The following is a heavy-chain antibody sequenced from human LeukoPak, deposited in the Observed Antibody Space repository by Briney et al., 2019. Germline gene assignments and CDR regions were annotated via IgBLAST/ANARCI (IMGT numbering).Heavy chain of an antibody. CDR1: GGSISPSY. J-gene: IGHJ4*02. CDR3: ARATSTGYFYFDS. Sequence: SETLSLTCTVSGGSISPSYWSWIRQPPGKRLERIGYIYYSGSTNYNPSLKSRVTMSVDTSKNQFSLKVNSVTAADTAVYYCARATSTGYFYFDSWGQGTLVTVSS. V-gene: IGHV4-59*01. CDR2: IYYSGST. D-gene: IGHD3-22*01.